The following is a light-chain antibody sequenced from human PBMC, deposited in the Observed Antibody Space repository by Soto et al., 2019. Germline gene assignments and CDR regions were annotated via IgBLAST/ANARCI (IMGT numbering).Light chain of an antibody. CDR2: ADS. J-gene: IGLJ1*01. CDR3: AAWDDNLNGPL. CDR1: ISNIGTNS. V-gene: IGLV1-44*01. Sequence: QSVLTQPPSASGTPEQRVTISCSGDISNIGTNSVHWYQHLPGTAPKLVIYADSQRPSGVPDRFSGSKSGTSASLGISGLQSEDDADYLCAAWDDNLNGPLFGTGTKVTV.